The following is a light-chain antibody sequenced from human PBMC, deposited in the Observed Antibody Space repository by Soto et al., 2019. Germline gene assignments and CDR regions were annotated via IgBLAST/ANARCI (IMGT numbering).Light chain of an antibody. CDR1: QSVSRN. CDR2: DAS. Sequence: EIVMTQSPATLSVSPGERATLSCRASQSVSRNLAWYQQKPGQAPRLLIYDASTRATGIPARFSGSGSGAEFTLSISSLQSDDFVVYYCQQYEDWTYTFGQGTK. J-gene: IGKJ2*01. V-gene: IGKV3-15*01. CDR3: QQYEDWTYT.